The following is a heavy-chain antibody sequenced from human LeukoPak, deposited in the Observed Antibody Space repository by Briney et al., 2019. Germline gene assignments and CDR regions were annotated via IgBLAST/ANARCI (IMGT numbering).Heavy chain of an antibody. CDR2: ISGDNGNT. J-gene: IGHJ6*03. Sequence: ASVKVSCKASGYTFTSYGISWVRQAPGQGPEWMGWISGDNGNTHYVQTFQGRLTMTTDTSTNTAYMELRSLRSDDTAVYYCARDGGIQYCSSSGCHPYFYFFMDVWGTGTTVTVSS. CDR3: ARDGGIQYCSSSGCHPYFYFFMDV. V-gene: IGHV1-18*01. CDR1: GYTFTSYG. D-gene: IGHD2-2*01.